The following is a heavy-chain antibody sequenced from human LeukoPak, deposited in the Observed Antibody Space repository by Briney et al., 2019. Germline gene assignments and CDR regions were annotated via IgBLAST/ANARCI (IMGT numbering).Heavy chain of an antibody. CDR2: ISYSGTT. CDR1: GGSISNYY. D-gene: IGHD2-15*01. V-gene: IGHV4-59*08. CDR3: ARQWWLVPYFDF. Sequence: SETLSLTCTFSGGSISNYYWSWIRQPPGERLEWIAYISYSGTTKYNPSLKCRVAISVDASKTQSSLQLSSVTAADTAVYYCARQWWLVPYFDFWGQGALVTVSS. J-gene: IGHJ4*02.